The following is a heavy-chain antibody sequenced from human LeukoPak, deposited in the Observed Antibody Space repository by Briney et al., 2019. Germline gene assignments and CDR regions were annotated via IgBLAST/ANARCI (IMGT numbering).Heavy chain of an antibody. Sequence: PGGSLRLSCVATGFPFSGYWMHWVRQALGKGLVWFSRIISDGSYTSYADSVKGRLTISRDNAKNTLYLQMNSLRADDTAVYYCARGSFGETEYWGQGTLVTV. CDR2: IISDGSYT. D-gene: IGHD3-10*01. CDR3: ARGSFGETEY. J-gene: IGHJ4*02. CDR1: GFPFSGYW. V-gene: IGHV3-74*01.